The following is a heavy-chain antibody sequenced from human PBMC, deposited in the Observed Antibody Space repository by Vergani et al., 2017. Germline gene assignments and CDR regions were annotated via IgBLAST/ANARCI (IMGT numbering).Heavy chain of an antibody. Sequence: QVQLQQWGAGLLKPSETLSLTCAVHGGSFSGYYWSWIRQPPGKGLGWIWEINHSGSTKYNPSLKSRVTISVETSKNQFSLKLSSVTAADTAVYYCASSCTSCYCPRCYAFDIWGQGTMVTVSS. CDR2: INHSGST. CDR3: ASSCTSCYCPRCYAFDI. J-gene: IGHJ3*02. D-gene: IGHD2-2*01. CDR1: GGSFSGYY. V-gene: IGHV4-34*01.